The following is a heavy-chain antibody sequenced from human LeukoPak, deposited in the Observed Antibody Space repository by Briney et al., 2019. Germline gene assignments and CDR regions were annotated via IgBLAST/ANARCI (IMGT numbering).Heavy chain of an antibody. V-gene: IGHV5-51*01. J-gene: IGHJ4*02. Sequence: GESLKISFKGSGYSFTSYWIGWVRQMPGKGLEWMGIIYPGDSDTRYSPSFQGQVTISADKSISTAYLQWSSLKASDTAMYYCARTDYDSSGYYYVFDCWGQGTLVTVSS. D-gene: IGHD3-22*01. CDR1: GYSFTSYW. CDR2: IYPGDSDT. CDR3: ARTDYDSSGYYYVFDC.